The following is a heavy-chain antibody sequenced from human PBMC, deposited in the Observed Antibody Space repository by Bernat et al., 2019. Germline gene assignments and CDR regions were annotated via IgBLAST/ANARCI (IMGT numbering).Heavy chain of an antibody. CDR2: ISYDGRNK. V-gene: IGHV3-30-3*01. J-gene: IGHJ5*02. CDR3: ARDRSSGWYWSRGWFDP. D-gene: IGHD6-19*01. CDR1: GFTFSSYA. Sequence: QVQLVESGGGVVQPGRSLRLSCAASGFTFSSYAMHWVRQAPGKGLEVVAVISYDGRNKYYADYVKGRFTISRDNSKNTLYLTMNSLRAEDTAVYYCARDRSSGWYWSRGWFDPWGQGTLVTVSS.